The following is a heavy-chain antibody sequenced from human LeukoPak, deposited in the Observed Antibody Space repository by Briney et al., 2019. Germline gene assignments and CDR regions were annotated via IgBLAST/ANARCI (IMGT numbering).Heavy chain of an antibody. CDR3: ARELGGTKTGGFDI. CDR1: GFIFSYHD. J-gene: IGHJ3*02. D-gene: IGHD1-14*01. CDR2: IGAAGAHT. V-gene: IGHV3-64*02. Sequence: GGSLRLSCAASGFIFSYHDMHWVRQAPGKGLEFVSSIGAAGAHTFYADSVKGRFTISRDNFQSTMYLQMNGLRPEDSAVYYCARELGGTKTGGFDIWGQGTVVTVSS.